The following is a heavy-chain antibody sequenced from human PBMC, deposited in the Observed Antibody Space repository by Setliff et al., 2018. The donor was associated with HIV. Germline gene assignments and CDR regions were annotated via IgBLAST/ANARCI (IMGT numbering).Heavy chain of an antibody. CDR3: VRWVGTSGWFDP. J-gene: IGHJ5*02. CDR2: IYYSGTT. Sequence: PSETLSLTCTVSGGSISSDAYYWGWIRQPPGKGLEWIGTIYYSGTTYYNPSLNSRVTISVDTSKRQFSLRLRSLTAADTAVYYCVRWVGTSGWFDPWGQGTLVTVSS. CDR1: GGSISSDAYY. V-gene: IGHV4-39*01. D-gene: IGHD1-26*01.